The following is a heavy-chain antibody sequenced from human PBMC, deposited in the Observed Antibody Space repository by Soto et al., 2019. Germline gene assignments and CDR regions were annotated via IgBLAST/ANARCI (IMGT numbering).Heavy chain of an antibody. CDR2: IYSGGST. D-gene: IGHD3-10*01. V-gene: IGHV3-53*01. CDR1: GFTVSSNY. J-gene: IGHJ6*02. Sequence: GGSLRLSCAASGFTVSSNYMSWVRQAPGKGLEWVSVIYSGGSTYYADSVKGRFTISRDNSKNTLYLQMNSLRAEDTAVYYCASSTMVRTTYYYGMDVWGQGTTVTVSS. CDR3: ASSTMVRTTYYYGMDV.